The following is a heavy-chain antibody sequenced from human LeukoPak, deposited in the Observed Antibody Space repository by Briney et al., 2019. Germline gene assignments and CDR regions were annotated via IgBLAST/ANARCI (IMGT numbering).Heavy chain of an antibody. CDR2: SSSGGSNT. Sequence: GGSLRLSCAASGFTFSEYALAWVRQAPGEGLEWVSASSSGGSNTLYADAVKGRFTISRDNSKNTLYLQMDSLRAEDTAVYFCGRDPNGDYVGAFEFWGHGTMVTVSS. D-gene: IGHD4-17*01. CDR1: GFTFSEYA. V-gene: IGHV3-23*05. CDR3: GRDPNGDYVGAFEF. J-gene: IGHJ3*01.